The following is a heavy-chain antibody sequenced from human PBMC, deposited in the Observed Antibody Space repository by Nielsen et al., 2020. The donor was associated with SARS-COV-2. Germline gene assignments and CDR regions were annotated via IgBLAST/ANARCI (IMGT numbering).Heavy chain of an antibody. Sequence: SETLSLTCSVSGVSISSSNYYWGWIRQPPGKGLEWIGNIFYSGSTYYNPSLKSRVTISVDTSKNHFSLRLSSVTAAETAVYSCAGLTRRTAMAPGYFDYWSQGTLVTVSS. CDR1: GVSISSSNYY. CDR2: IFYSGST. V-gene: IGHV4-39*01. D-gene: IGHD5-18*01. CDR3: AGLTRRTAMAPGYFDY. J-gene: IGHJ4*02.